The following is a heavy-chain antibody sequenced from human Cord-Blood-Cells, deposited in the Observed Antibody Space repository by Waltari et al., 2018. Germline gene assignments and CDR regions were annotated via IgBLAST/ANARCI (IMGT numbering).Heavy chain of an antibody. CDR1: GFTFSSYA. CDR3: AKDRNYYFDY. V-gene: IGHV3-23*01. J-gene: IGHJ4*02. Sequence: EVQLLESGGGLVQPGGSLRLSCAASGFTFSSYAMSWVRQAPGKGLEWVSAISGSGGSTYYAASVKGRFTISRDNSKNALYLQMNSLRADDTAVYYCAKDRNYYFDYWGQGTLVTISS. D-gene: IGHD1-7*01. CDR2: ISGSGGST.